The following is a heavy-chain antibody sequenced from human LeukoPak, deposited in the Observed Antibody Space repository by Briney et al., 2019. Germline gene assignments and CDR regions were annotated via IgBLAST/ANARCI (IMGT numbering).Heavy chain of an antibody. V-gene: IGHV3-7*01. D-gene: IGHD6-13*01. Sequence: GGSLRLSCAASGSTFSSYWMSWVRQAPGKGLEWVANIKQDGSEKYYVDSVKGRFTISRDNAKNSLYLQMNSLRAEDTAVYYCARTIAAAGTYWFDPWGQGTLVTVSS. CDR1: GSTFSSYW. CDR2: IKQDGSEK. CDR3: ARTIAAAGTYWFDP. J-gene: IGHJ5*02.